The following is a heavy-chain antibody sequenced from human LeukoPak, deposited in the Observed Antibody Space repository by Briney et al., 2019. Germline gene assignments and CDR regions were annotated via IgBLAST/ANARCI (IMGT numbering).Heavy chain of an antibody. CDR2: IYYSGST. V-gene: IGHV4-59*01. Sequence: SETLSLTCTVSGGSISSYYWSWIRQPPRQALEWIGYIYYSGSTNYNPSLKSRVTISVDTSKNQFSLKLSSVTAADTAVYYCARDGSQQLNYYYYGMDVWGQGTTVTVSS. CDR3: ARDGSQQLNYYYYGMDV. D-gene: IGHD6-13*01. CDR1: GGSISSYY. J-gene: IGHJ6*02.